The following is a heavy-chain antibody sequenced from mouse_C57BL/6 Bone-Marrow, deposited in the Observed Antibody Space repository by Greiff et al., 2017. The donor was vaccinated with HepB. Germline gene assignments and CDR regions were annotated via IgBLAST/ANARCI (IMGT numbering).Heavy chain of an antibody. CDR1: GYAFTNYL. D-gene: IGHD1-1*01. CDR2: INPGSGGT. V-gene: IGHV1-54*01. CDR3: ARSPPIYYYGSIDY. Sequence: VKLQQSGAELVRPGTSVKVSCKASGYAFTNYLIEWVKQRPGQGLEWIGVINPGSGGTNYNEKFKGKATLTADKSSSTAYMQLSSLTSEDSAVYFCARSPPIYYYGSIDYWGQGTTLTVSS. J-gene: IGHJ2*01.